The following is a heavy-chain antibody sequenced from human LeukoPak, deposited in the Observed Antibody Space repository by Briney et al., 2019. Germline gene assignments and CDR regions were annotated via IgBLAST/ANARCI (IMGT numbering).Heavy chain of an antibody. D-gene: IGHD1-26*01. CDR3: AREGSGRALDP. Sequence: GGSLRLSRAGSGFTFSNYWIHWVRQAPGKGLVWVSRINSDGSTTTYADSVKGRFTISRDNAENTVYLQMNSLGAEDTAVYYCAREGSGRALDPWGQGTLVTVSS. CDR2: INSDGSTT. V-gene: IGHV3-74*01. J-gene: IGHJ5*02. CDR1: GFTFSNYW.